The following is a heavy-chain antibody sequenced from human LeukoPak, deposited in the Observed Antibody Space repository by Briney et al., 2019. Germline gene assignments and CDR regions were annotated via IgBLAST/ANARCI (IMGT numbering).Heavy chain of an antibody. CDR1: GGTFSSYA. J-gene: IGHJ4*02. Sequence: ASVKVSCKASGGTFSSYAISWVRQAPGQGLEWMGIINPSGGSTSYAQKFQGRVAMTRDTSTSTVYMQLSSLRSEDTAVYYCARGLTHYGDYDAYWGQGTLVTVSS. CDR3: ARGLTHYGDYDAY. V-gene: IGHV1-46*01. D-gene: IGHD4-17*01. CDR2: INPSGGST.